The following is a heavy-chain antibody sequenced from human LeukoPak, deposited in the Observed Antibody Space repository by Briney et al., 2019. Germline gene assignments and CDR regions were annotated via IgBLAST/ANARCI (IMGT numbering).Heavy chain of an antibody. V-gene: IGHV4-34*01. CDR3: ARAQSYCGGGCSMGAFDI. J-gene: IGHJ3*02. CDR1: GGSFSGYY. Sequence: SETLSLTCAVYGGSFSGYYWSWIRQPPGKGLEWIGEINHSGSTNYNPSLKSRVTISVDTSKNQFSLKLSSVTAADTAVYYCARAQSYCGGGCSMGAFDIWGQGTMVTVSS. D-gene: IGHD2-21*02. CDR2: INHSGST.